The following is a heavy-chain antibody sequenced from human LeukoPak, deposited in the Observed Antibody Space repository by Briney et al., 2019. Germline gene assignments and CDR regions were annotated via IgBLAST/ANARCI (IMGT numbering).Heavy chain of an antibody. CDR3: AKCTIFGVGTHDY. J-gene: IGHJ4*02. D-gene: IGHD3-3*01. V-gene: IGHV3-23*01. CDR2: ISGSGGST. CDR1: GFTFSSYA. Sequence: GGSLRLSCAASGFTFSSYAMSWVRQAPGEGLEWVSAISGSGGSTYYADSVKGRFTISRDNSKNTLYLQMNSLRAEDTAVYYCAKCTIFGVGTHDYWGQGTLVTVSS.